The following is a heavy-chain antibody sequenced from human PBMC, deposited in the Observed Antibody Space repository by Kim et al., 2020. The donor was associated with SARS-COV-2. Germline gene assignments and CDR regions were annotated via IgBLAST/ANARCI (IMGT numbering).Heavy chain of an antibody. J-gene: IGHJ4*02. CDR1: GGSFRSYY. CDR3: ASSRGFTTDTWLYYFDL. CDR2: INESGAT. Sequence: SETLSLTCGAYGGSFRSYYWSWSRQAPGKGLEWSGEINESGATNYNPSLKSRLIVSVDTSGNQFSLRLRSVTAADTAVYYCASSRGFTTDTWLYYFDLWGQGPVVPVS. D-gene: IGHD3-10*01. V-gene: IGHV4-34*01.